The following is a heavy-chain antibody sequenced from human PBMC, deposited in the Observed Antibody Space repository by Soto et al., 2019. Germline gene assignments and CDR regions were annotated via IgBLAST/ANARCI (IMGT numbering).Heavy chain of an antibody. Sequence: SGPTLVNPTQTLTLTCTFSGFSLSTSGVGVGWIRQPPGKALEWLALIYWDDDKRYSPSLKSRLTITKDTSKNQVVLTMTNMDPVDTATYYCAHRADILTGYYRRGPFDYWGQGTLVTVSS. CDR3: AHRADILTGYYRRGPFDY. D-gene: IGHD3-9*01. CDR2: IYWDDDK. CDR1: GFSLSTSGVG. J-gene: IGHJ4*02. V-gene: IGHV2-5*02.